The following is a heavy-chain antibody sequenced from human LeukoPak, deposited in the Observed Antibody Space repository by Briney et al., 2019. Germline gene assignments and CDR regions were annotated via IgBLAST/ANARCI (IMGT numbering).Heavy chain of an antibody. CDR3: ARGDPEYYGSSGYYFDY. CDR2: IIPIFGTA. J-gene: IGHJ4*02. CDR1: GGTFSSYA. V-gene: IGHV1-69*05. Sequence: SVKVSCKASGGTFSSYAISWVRQAPGQGLEWMGGIIPIFGTANHAQKFQGRVTITTDESTSTAYMELSSLRSEDTAVYYCARGDPEYYGSSGYYFDYWGQGTLVTVSS. D-gene: IGHD3-22*01.